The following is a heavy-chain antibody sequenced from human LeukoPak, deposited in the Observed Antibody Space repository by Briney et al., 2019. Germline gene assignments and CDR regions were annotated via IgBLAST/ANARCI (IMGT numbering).Heavy chain of an antibody. CDR1: GYTFTSYG. Sequence: GASVKVSCKASGYTFTSYGISWVRQAPGQGLEWMGWISAYNGNTNYAQKLQGRVTMTTDTSTSTAYMELRGLRSDDTAVYYCARDRGYATMIVVVQFDAFDIWGQGTMVTVSS. D-gene: IGHD3-22*01. J-gene: IGHJ3*02. V-gene: IGHV1-18*01. CDR3: ARDRGYATMIVVVQFDAFDI. CDR2: ISAYNGNT.